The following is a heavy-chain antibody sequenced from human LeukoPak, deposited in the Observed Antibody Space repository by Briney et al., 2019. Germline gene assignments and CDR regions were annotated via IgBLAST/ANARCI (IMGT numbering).Heavy chain of an antibody. V-gene: IGHV3-7*01. CDR3: ARDFRNAGDY. J-gene: IGHJ4*02. Sequence: GGSLRLSCAASGFSISNDWINWVRQAPGKGLEWVAVINQDGSEKYYVDSVKGRFTISRDNAKNSLYLQMNSLRAEDTAVYYCARDFRNAGDYWGQGTLVTVSS. CDR2: INQDGSEK. D-gene: IGHD1-14*01. CDR1: GFSISNDW.